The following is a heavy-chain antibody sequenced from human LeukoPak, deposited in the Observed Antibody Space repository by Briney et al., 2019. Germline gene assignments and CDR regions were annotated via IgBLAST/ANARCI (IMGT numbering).Heavy chain of an antibody. D-gene: IGHD1-26*01. CDR1: GGSISSSTSY. CDR3: ARQAPRELVGAPPGALDF. J-gene: IGHJ4*02. V-gene: IGHV4-39*01. CDR2: IYYSGST. Sequence: SETLSPTCTVSGGSISSSTSYWGWIRQPPGKGLEWIGSIYYSGSTYYNPSLKSRVTISVDTSKNQFSLKLSSVTAADTAVYYCARQAPRELVGAPPGALDFWGQGTLVTVSP.